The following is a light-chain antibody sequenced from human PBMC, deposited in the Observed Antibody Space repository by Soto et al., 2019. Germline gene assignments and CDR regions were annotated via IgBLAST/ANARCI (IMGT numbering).Light chain of an antibody. V-gene: IGKV3-15*01. CDR3: QHYNNWPLT. Sequence: EIVVTQSPATLSLSPGQRATLSCRTSQNINNKLVWYQQKPGQAPRLLIYGASTRATGIPARFSGSGSGTEFTLTISSLQSEDFAVYSCQHYNNWPLTFGGGIKVEIK. CDR1: QNINNK. J-gene: IGKJ4*01. CDR2: GAS.